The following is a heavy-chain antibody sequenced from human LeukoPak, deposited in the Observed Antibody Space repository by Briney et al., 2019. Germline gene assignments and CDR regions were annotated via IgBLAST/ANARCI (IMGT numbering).Heavy chain of an antibody. CDR3: ARAPIAAPHFDY. D-gene: IGHD6-6*01. CDR1: GGSFSGYY. CDR2: INHSGST. V-gene: IGHV4-34*01. J-gene: IGHJ4*02. Sequence: TSENLSLTCAVYGGSFSGYYWSWIRQPPGKGLEWIGEINHSGSTNYNPSLKSRVTISVDTSKNQFSLKLSSVTAADTAVYYCARAPIAAPHFDYWGQGTLVTVSS.